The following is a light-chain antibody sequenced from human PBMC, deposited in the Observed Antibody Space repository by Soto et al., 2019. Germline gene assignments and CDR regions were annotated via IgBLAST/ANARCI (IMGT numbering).Light chain of an antibody. J-gene: IGKJ1*01. CDR2: DAS. Sequence: DIQLTQSPSSLSASVGDKVTITCRASQSIRSYLNWVQQKPGKAPKLLIYDASSLQTGVPSRFSGSGSGTDFSLTISSLQPEDFANSYCQQSYSTPPWTFGQGTKVDI. CDR3: QQSYSTPPWT. V-gene: IGKV1-39*01. CDR1: QSIRSY.